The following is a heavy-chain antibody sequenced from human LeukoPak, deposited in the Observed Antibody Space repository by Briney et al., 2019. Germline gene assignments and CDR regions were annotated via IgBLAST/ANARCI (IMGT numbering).Heavy chain of an antibody. D-gene: IGHD3-10*01. CDR1: GFTFSSYA. J-gene: IGHJ4*02. V-gene: IGHV3-23*01. CDR3: AKEVVDYGSGSPHYFDY. CDR2: ISGSGGST. Sequence: QPGGSLRLSCAASGFTFSSYAMSWVRQAPGKGLEWVSAISGSGGSTYYADSVKGRFTISRDNSKNTLYLQMNSLRAEDTAVYYCAKEVVDYGSGSPHYFDYWGQGYLVAVSS.